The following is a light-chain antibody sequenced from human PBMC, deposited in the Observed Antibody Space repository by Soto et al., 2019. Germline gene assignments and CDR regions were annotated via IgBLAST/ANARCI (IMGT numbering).Light chain of an antibody. CDR3: QQYYTTPIT. Sequence: DIVMTQSPDSLAVSLGERATINCKSSQSVLYSSNNKDYLAWYQQKPGQPPNLLIYWASTRESGVPDRFSGSGSGTECTLTISSLQSEDVAVYYCQQYYTTPITFGQGTRLEIK. J-gene: IGKJ5*01. CDR2: WAS. V-gene: IGKV4-1*01. CDR1: QSVLYSSNNKDY.